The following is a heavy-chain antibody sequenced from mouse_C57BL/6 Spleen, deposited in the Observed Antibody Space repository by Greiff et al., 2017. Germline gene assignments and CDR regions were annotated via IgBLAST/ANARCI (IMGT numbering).Heavy chain of an antibody. V-gene: IGHV1-80*01. D-gene: IGHD3-1*01. J-gene: IGHJ3*01. CDR1: GYAFSSYW. Sequence: QVQLKESGAELVKPGASVKISCKASGYAFSSYWMNWVKQRPGKGLEWIGQIYPGDGDTNYNGKFKGKATLTADKSSSTAYMQLSSLTSEDSAVYFCARSGDGRFAYWGQGTLVTVSA. CDR3: ARSGDGRFAY. CDR2: IYPGDGDT.